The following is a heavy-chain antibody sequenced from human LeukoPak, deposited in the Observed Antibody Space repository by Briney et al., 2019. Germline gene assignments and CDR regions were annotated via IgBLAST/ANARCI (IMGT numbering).Heavy chain of an antibody. Sequence: PSQTLSLTCAVSGGSISSGGYSWSWIRQPPGKGVEWIGYIYHSGSTYYNPSRKSRVTISVDRSKHQFSLKLSSVTAADTAVYYCARGAVPYYDFWSGYYTFWFDPWGQGTLVTVSS. V-gene: IGHV4-30-2*01. J-gene: IGHJ5*02. CDR3: ARGAVPYYDFWSGYYTFWFDP. D-gene: IGHD3-3*01. CDR2: IYHSGST. CDR1: GGSISSGGYS.